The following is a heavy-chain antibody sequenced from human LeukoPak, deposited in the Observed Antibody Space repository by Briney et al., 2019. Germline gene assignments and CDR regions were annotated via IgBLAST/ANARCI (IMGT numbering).Heavy chain of an antibody. V-gene: IGHV4-59*01. J-gene: IGHJ5*02. CDR1: GGSISSYY. CDR3: ARGYDWFDP. CDR2: IYYSGSI. D-gene: IGHD3-3*01. Sequence: SETLSVTCTESGGSISSYYWSWIRQPPGKGLEWIGYIYYSGSINYNPSLKSRVTISVDTSKNQFSLKLSSVPAADTAVYYCARGYDWFDPWGQGTLVTVSS.